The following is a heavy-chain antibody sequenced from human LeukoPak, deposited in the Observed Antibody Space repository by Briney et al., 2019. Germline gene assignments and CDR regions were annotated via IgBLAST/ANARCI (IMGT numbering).Heavy chain of an antibody. CDR2: MDPNSGNT. J-gene: IGHJ4*02. CDR1: GYTFPSYD. Sequence: ASVKVSCKASGYTFPSYDTNWVRQAPGQGLEWMGWMDPNSGNTGYAQKSQGRVTMTRNTSISTAYMELSSLRSEDTAVYYCARGRGGYDFDYWGQGALVTVSS. CDR3: ARGRGGYDFDY. V-gene: IGHV1-8*01. D-gene: IGHD5-12*01.